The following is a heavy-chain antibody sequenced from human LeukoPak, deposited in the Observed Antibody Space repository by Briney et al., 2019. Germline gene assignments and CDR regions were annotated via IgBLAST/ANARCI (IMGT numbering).Heavy chain of an antibody. D-gene: IGHD5-18*01. J-gene: IGHJ4*02. CDR3: ARDVNSYAHCGH. V-gene: IGHV3-53*01. CDR1: GFTVNSNY. Sequence: GGSLRLSCAASGFTVNSNYMSWVRQAPGKGLERVSIIYKDGRTYYADSVKGRFTISRDNSRNMLYLQMNSLRAEDTAVYYCARDVNSYAHCGHWGQGTLVTVSS. CDR2: IYKDGRT.